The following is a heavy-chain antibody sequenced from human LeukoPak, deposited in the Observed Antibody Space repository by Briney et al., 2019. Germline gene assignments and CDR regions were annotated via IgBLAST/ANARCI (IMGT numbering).Heavy chain of an antibody. Sequence: SETLSLTCTLSGGSISSGTYFWAWIRQPPGKGLEWIGSMSYSGSTYYNPSLKSRVTISVDTSKNQFSLKLSSVTAADTAEYYCARLKYYYDSSGYRAEYFQHWGQGTLVTVSS. D-gene: IGHD3-22*01. CDR2: MSYSGST. CDR1: GGSISSGTYF. V-gene: IGHV4-39*07. J-gene: IGHJ1*01. CDR3: ARLKYYYDSSGYRAEYFQH.